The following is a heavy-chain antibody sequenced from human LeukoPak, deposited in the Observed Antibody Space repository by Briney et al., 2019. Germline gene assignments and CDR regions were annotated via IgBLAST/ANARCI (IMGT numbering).Heavy chain of an antibody. CDR3: ARAPHIVVVPAAIPEYYFDY. D-gene: IGHD2-2*02. CDR2: ISSSGSTI. CDR1: GFTFSDYY. J-gene: IGHJ4*02. Sequence: GGSLRLSCAASGFTFSDYYMSWIRQAPGKGLEWVSYISSSGSTIYYADSVKGRFTISRDNAKNSLYLQMNSLRAEDTAVYYCARAPHIVVVPAAIPEYYFDYWGQGTLVTVSS. V-gene: IGHV3-11*04.